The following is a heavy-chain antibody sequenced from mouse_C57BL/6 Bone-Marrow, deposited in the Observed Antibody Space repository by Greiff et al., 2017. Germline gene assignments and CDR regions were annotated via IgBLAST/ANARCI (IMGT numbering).Heavy chain of an antibody. J-gene: IGHJ1*03. CDR2: INPGSGGT. CDR3: AREALYYGSGLRWYFDI. V-gene: IGHV1-54*01. Sequence: QVQLQQSGAELVRPGTSVKVSCKASGYAFTNYLIEWVKQRPGQGLEWIGVINPGSGGTNYNEKFKGKATLTADKSSSTAYMQLSSLTSEDSAVYFCAREALYYGSGLRWYFDIWGTGTTVTVSS. CDR1: GYAFTNYL. D-gene: IGHD1-1*01.